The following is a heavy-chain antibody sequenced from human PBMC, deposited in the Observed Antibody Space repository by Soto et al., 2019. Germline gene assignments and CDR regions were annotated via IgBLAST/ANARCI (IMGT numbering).Heavy chain of an antibody. V-gene: IGHV3-48*01. CDR2: ISSSSTI. J-gene: IGHJ5*02. CDR3: ARHPERIAQIGWFDP. CDR1: GFTFSTYA. Sequence: GRSLRLSCAASGFTFSTYAMSWVRQAPGKGLEWVSYISSSSTIYYADSVKGRFTISRDNAKNSLYLQMNSLRAEDTAVYYCARHPERIAQIGWFDPWGQGTLVTVSS. D-gene: IGHD6-13*01.